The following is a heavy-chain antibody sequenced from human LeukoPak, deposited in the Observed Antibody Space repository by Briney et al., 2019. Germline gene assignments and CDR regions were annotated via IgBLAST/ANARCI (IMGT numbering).Heavy chain of an antibody. CDR2: ISWNSGDI. Sequence: GGSLRLSCAASGFTFNDYAMHWVRQAPGKGLEWVSGISWNSGDIGYTDSVRGRFTISRDNAKNSLYLQMNSLRVEDTAFYYCAKDSGGSYYGYYYGLEVWGQGTTVTVSS. CDR1: GFTFNDYA. D-gene: IGHD1-26*01. CDR3: AKDSGGSYYGYYYGLEV. V-gene: IGHV3-9*01. J-gene: IGHJ6*02.